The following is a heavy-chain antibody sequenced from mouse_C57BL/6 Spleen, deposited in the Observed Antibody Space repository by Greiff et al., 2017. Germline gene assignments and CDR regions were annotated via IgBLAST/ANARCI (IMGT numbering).Heavy chain of an antibody. CDR1: GYTFTEYT. D-gene: IGHD1-1*01. CDR2: FYPGSGSI. J-gene: IGHJ4*01. CDR3: ARHQRLYCSTPLYAMDY. Sequence: VQLQQSGAELVKPGASVKLSCKASGYTFTEYTIHWVKQRSGQGLEWIGWFYPGSGSIKYNEKFKDKATLTADKSSSTVYMELSRLTAEDSAVYFCARHQRLYCSTPLYAMDYWGQGTSVTVSS. V-gene: IGHV1-62-2*01.